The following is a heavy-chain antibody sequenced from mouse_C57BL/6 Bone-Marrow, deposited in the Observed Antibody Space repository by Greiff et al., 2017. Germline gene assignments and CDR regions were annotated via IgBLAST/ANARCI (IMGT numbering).Heavy chain of an antibody. J-gene: IGHJ4*01. CDR1: GYSFTDYN. CDR3: ARKRQLRYYYAMDY. V-gene: IGHV1-39*01. Sequence: LVESGPELVKPGASVKISCKASGYSFTDYNMNWVKQSNGKSLEWIGVINPNYGTTSYNQKFKGKATLTVDQSSSTAYMQLNSLTSEDSAVYYCARKRQLRYYYAMDYWGQGTSVTVSS. D-gene: IGHD3-2*02. CDR2: INPNYGTT.